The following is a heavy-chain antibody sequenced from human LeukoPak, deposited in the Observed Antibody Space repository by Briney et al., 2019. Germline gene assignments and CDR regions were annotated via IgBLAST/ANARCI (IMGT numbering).Heavy chain of an antibody. V-gene: IGHV4-59*01. CDR3: ARSDSSGSHAFDI. J-gene: IGHJ3*02. CDR1: GGSFSGYY. D-gene: IGHD3-22*01. Sequence: SETLSLTCAVYGGSFSGYYWSWIRQPPGKGLEWIGYIYYSGSTNYNPSLKSRVTISVDTSKNQFSLKLSSVTAADTAVYYCARSDSSGSHAFDIWGQGTMVTVSS. CDR2: IYYSGST.